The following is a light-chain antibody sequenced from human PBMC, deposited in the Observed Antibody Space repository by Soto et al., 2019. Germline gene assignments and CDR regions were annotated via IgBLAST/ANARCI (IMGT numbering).Light chain of an antibody. CDR2: VAS. V-gene: IGKV1-39*01. J-gene: IGKJ2*01. CDR1: QPIDNY. Sequence: IHMTQSASSLSASVGYRVTITCRASQPIDNYLNWYQQKPGKAPHLLIFVASRLRSGVPSRFSGSGSGTDFSLTISSLQPEDFGTYYCQQSYTSPFYTFGQGTKVDIK. CDR3: QQSYTSPFYT.